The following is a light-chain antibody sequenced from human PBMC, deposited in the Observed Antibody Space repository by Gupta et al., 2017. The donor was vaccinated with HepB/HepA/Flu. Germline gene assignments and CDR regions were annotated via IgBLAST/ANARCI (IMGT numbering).Light chain of an antibody. CDR2: QDS. CDR3: QAWDSSTHVA. V-gene: IGLV3-1*01. Sequence: SYELTQPPSVSVSPGQTASVPCSGDKLGDKYACWYQQKPGQSPVVVIYQDSKRPSGIPERFSGSNSGNTATLTISGTQAMDEADYYCQAWDSSTHVAFGGGTKLTVL. J-gene: IGLJ2*01. CDR1: KLGDKY.